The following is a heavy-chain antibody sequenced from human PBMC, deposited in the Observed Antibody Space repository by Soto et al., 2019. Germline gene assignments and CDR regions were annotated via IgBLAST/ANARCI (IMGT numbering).Heavy chain of an antibody. V-gene: IGHV3-23*01. J-gene: IGHJ4*02. Sequence: PGGSLRLSCAASGFTFSSYAMSWVRQAPGKGLEWVSAISGSGGSTYYADSVKGRFTISRDNSKNTLYLQMNSLRAEDTAVYYCAKVGGVVGYDILTGYSFFGYWGQGTLVTVSS. CDR2: ISGSGGST. CDR1: GFTFSSYA. CDR3: AKVGGVVGYDILTGYSFFGY. D-gene: IGHD3-9*01.